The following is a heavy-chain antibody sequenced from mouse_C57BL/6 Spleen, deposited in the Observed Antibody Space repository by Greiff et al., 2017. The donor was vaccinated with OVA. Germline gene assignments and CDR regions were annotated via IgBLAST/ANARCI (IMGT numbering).Heavy chain of an antibody. Sequence: QVQLQQPGAELVRPGTSVKLSCKASGYTFTSYWMHWVKQRPGQGLEWIGVIDPSDSYTNYNQKFKGKATLTVDTSSSTAYMQLSSLTSEDSAVYYCARSLYDGDYYFDYWGQGTTLTVSS. J-gene: IGHJ2*01. V-gene: IGHV1-59*01. CDR3: ARSLYDGDYYFDY. CDR2: IDPSDSYT. D-gene: IGHD2-3*01. CDR1: GYTFTSYW.